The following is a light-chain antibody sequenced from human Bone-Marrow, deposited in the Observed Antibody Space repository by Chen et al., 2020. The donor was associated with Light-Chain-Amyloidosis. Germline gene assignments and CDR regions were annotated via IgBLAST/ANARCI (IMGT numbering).Light chain of an antibody. V-gene: IGKV1-6*01. CDR3: QQANSFPIT. Sequence: AIQMTQSPSSLSASVGDRVTITCRASQGIRNDVGWYQQKPGKAPKFLIYVASNLESGVPSRFSGSGSGTDFTRTISSLQPEDFATYYCQQANSFPITFGQGTRLEIK. J-gene: IGKJ5*01. CDR2: VAS. CDR1: QGIRND.